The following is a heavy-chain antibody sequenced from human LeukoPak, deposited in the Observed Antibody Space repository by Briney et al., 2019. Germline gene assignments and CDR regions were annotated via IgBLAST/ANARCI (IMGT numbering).Heavy chain of an antibody. CDR1: GGTFSSYA. J-gene: IGHJ3*02. CDR2: IIPIFGTA. D-gene: IGHD6-6*01. CDR3: ARGDSSSIPDAFDI. Sequence: SVKVSCKASGGTFSSYAISWVRQAPGQGLEWMGGIIPIFGTANYAQKFQGRVTITADESTSTAYMELSSLRSEDTAVYYCARGDSSSIPDAFDIWGQGTMVTVSS. V-gene: IGHV1-69*13.